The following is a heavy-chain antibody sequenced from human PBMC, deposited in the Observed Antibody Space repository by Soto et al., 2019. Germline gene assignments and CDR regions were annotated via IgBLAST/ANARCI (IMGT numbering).Heavy chain of an antibody. CDR1: GFTFDDYA. CDR2: ISWNSGSI. CDR3: AKDIKVDTAMVFDY. V-gene: IGHV3-9*01. Sequence: GGSLRLSCAASGFTFDDYAMHWVRQAPGKGLEWVSGISWNSGSIGYADSVKGRFTISRDNAKNSLYLQMNSLRAEDTALYYCAKDIKVDTAMVFDYWGQGTTVTVSS. J-gene: IGHJ4*03. D-gene: IGHD5-18*01.